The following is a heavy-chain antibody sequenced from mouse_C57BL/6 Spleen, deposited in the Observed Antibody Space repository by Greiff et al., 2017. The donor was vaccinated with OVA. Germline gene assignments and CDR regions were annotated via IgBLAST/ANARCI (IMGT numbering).Heavy chain of an antibody. V-gene: IGHV1-53*01. CDR3: ARSIYYYGSSFAY. D-gene: IGHD1-1*01. CDR1: GYTFTSYW. CDR2: INPSNGGT. J-gene: IGHJ3*01. Sequence: VKLQQPGTELVKPGASVKLSCKASGYTFTSYWMHWVKQRPGQGLEWIGNINPSNGGTNYNEKFKSKATLTVDKSSSTAYMQLSSLTSEDSAVYYCARSIYYYGSSFAYWGQGTLVTVSA.